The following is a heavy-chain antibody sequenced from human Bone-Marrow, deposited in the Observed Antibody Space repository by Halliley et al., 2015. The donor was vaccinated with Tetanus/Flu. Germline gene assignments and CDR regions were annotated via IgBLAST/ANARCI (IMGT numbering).Heavy chain of an antibody. D-gene: IGHD4-17*01. CDR3: ARDNYYGDSHYYYGMDV. CDR2: ISYDATNE. V-gene: IGHV3-30*03. J-gene: IGHJ6*02. Sequence: ISYDATNEYHADFVQGRFTISRDNSKNTLYLQMNSLRPEDTAVYYCARDNYYGDSHYYYGMDVWGQGTTVTVSS.